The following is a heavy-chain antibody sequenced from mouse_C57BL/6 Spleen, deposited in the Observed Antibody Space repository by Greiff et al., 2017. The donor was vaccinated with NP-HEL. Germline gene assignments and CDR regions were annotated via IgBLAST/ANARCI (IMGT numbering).Heavy chain of an antibody. CDR3: ARSTMVNYYAMDY. CDR1: GYTFTSYG. D-gene: IGHD2-2*01. J-gene: IGHJ4*01. CDR2: IYPRSGNT. Sequence: VQLQQSGAELARPGASVKLSCKASGYTFTSYGISWVKQRTGQGLEWIGEIYPRSGNTYYNEKFKGKATLTAAKSSSTAYMELRSLTSEDSAVYFCARSTMVNYYAMDYWGQGTSVTVSS. V-gene: IGHV1-81*01.